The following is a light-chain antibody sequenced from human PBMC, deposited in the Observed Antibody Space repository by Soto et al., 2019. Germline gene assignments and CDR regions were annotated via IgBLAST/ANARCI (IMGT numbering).Light chain of an antibody. CDR2: DSS. J-gene: IGKJ5*01. Sequence: EIVLTQSPATLSLSPGERATLSCRASQSISSYLAWYQQKPGQAPRLLIYDSSNRATGIPARFSGSGSGTDFTLTISSLEPEDFAVFYCQQRNSWPVTFGQGTRVEMK. V-gene: IGKV3-11*01. CDR3: QQRNSWPVT. CDR1: QSISSY.